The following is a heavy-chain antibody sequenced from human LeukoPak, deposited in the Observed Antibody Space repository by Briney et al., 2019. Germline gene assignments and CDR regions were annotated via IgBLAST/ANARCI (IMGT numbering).Heavy chain of an antibody. CDR1: GFTFSSYP. CDR2: IGYDGVNK. V-gene: IGHV3-30*04. CDR3: ARDFIRGAPDYLDQ. D-gene: IGHD3-10*01. J-gene: IGHJ4*02. Sequence: GRSLRLSCAASGFTFSSYPMHWVRQAPGKGLEWVAVIGYDGVNKFYTDSVKGRFTISRDDSKNTLYLQKDSLRAEDTAVYYCARDFIRGAPDYLDQWGQGTPVTVSS.